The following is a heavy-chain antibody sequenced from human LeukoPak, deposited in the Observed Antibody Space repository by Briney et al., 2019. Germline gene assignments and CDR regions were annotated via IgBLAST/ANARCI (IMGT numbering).Heavy chain of an antibody. CDR1: GGSINSYY. CDR2: IYYTGST. CDR3: ARGISSWYWYFDL. J-gene: IGHJ2*01. V-gene: IGHV4-59*01. Sequence: SETLSLTCTVSGGSINSYYWSWIRQPPGKGLEWIGYIYYTGSTNYNPSLKSRVTVSLDMSNNQFSLDLTSVTAADTAVYYCARGISSWYWYFDLWGRGTLVTVSS. D-gene: IGHD6-13*01.